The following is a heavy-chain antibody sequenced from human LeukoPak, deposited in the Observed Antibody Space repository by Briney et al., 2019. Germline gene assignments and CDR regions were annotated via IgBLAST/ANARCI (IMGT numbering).Heavy chain of an antibody. D-gene: IGHD3-9*01. J-gene: IGHJ4*02. CDR3: ASHPNDILTGYFDY. CDR2: IIPILGIA. Sequence: GASVKVSCKASGGTFSSYAISWVRQAPGQGLEWMGRIIPILGIANYAQKFQGRVTITADKSTSTAYMELSSLRSEDTAVYYCASHPNDILTGYFDYWGQGTLVTVSS. V-gene: IGHV1-69*04. CDR1: GGTFSSYA.